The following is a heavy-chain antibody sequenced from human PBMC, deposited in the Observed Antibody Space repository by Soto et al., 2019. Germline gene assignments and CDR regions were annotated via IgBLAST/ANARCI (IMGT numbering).Heavy chain of an antibody. Sequence: QVQLVESGGGVVQPGRSLRLSCAASGFTFSSYNMHWVRQAPGKGLEWVALISYDGGHKYYVDSVKGRFTISRDNSKNTLYLQLNSLKPEDTAIYYCAKDRAGYSRGMDVWGQGTTVTVSS. CDR1: GFTFSSYN. J-gene: IGHJ6*02. CDR2: ISYDGGHK. D-gene: IGHD3-16*02. CDR3: AKDRAGYSRGMDV. V-gene: IGHV3-30*18.